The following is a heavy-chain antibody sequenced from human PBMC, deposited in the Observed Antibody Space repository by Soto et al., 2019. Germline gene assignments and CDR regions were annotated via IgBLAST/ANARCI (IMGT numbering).Heavy chain of an antibody. D-gene: IGHD1-1*01. J-gene: IGHJ4*02. CDR1: GGSISTVGHY. CDR2: IYHTGST. V-gene: IGHV4-31*03. Sequence: SETLSLTCSVSGGSISTVGHYWTWIRQPPGKGLEWIGSIYHTGSTYYSKSLRSRLTMSVDTSKSQFSLRMSSVTAADTAVYYCARATGTLRSRNCDYWGQGSLVTVSS. CDR3: ARATGTLRSRNCDY.